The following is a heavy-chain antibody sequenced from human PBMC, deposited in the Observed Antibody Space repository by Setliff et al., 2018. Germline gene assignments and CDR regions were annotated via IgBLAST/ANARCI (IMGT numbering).Heavy chain of an antibody. V-gene: IGHV4-34*01. D-gene: IGHD2-2*01. Sequence: PSETLSLTCAVYGGSFSIYFWSWIRQPPGKGLEWIGESNHSGSTSYNPSLKSRLTMSVDTSKNQFSLKLTSVTAADTAVYYCARGRMRGSCSGPSCTYDPFDIWGQGTPVTVS. CDR3: ARGRMRGSCSGPSCTYDPFDI. CDR1: GGSFSIYF. J-gene: IGHJ3*02. CDR2: SNHSGST.